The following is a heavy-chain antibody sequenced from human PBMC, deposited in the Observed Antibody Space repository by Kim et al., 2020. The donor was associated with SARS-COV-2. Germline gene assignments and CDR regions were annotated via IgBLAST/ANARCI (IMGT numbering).Heavy chain of an antibody. V-gene: IGHV7-4-1*02. D-gene: IGHD3-3*01. J-gene: IGHJ6*02. Sequence: ASVKVSCKASGYTFTSYAMNWVRQAPGQGLEWMGWINTNTGNPTYAQGFTGRFVFSLDTSVSTAYLQISSLKAEDTAVYYCARGGAYDFWSAKGYYYYYGMDVWGQGTTVTVSS. CDR1: GYTFTSYA. CDR2: INTNTGNP. CDR3: ARGGAYDFWSAKGYYYYYGMDV.